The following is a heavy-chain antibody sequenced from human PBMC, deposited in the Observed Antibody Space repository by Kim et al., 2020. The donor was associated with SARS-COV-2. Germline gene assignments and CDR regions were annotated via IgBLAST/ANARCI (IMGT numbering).Heavy chain of an antibody. D-gene: IGHD3-22*01. CDR2: ISSSSSYT. J-gene: IGHJ4*02. V-gene: IGHV3-11*06. CDR1: GFIFSDFY. CDR3: ARGSSAYSHFDY. Sequence: GGSLRLSCAASGFIFSDFYMSWIRQAPGKGLEWFSYISSSSSYTNYADSVRGRFTISRDNAKNSLFLQMNSLRADDTAVYYCARGSSAYSHFDYWGQGTLVTVSS.